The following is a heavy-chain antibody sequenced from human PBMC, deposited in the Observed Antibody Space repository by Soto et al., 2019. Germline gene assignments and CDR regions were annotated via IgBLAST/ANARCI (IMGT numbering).Heavy chain of an antibody. CDR2: ITSTGTTV. CDR1: GFSFSNYE. CDR3: ARGNSPVNVF. Sequence: VPLMESGGGLVQPGGSLRLSCAASGFSFSNYEMNWVRQAPGKGLEWVSYITSTGTTVYYADAVKGRFTISRDNAKNTLYLQMNSLRAEDTAVYYCARGNSPVNVFWGQGTLVTVSS. V-gene: IGHV3-48*03. J-gene: IGHJ4*02. D-gene: IGHD3-16*02.